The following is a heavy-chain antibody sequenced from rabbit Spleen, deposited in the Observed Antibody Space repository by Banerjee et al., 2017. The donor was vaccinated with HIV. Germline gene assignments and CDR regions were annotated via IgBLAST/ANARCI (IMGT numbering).Heavy chain of an antibody. CDR3: ARDYTGYVVYDGALDL. Sequence: QEQLEESGGGLVKPEGSLTLTCKASGFSFSDRDVMCWVRQAPGKGLEWIACINTATGKAVYASWAKGRFTISKTSSTTVTLQMTSLTVADTATYFCARDYTGYVVYDGALDLWGPGTLVTVS. J-gene: IGHJ6*01. D-gene: IGHD7-1*01. CDR1: GFSFSDRDV. V-gene: IGHV1S45*01. CDR2: INTATGKA.